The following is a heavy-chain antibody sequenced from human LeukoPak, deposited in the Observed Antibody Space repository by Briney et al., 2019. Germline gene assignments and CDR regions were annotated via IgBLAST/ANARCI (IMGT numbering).Heavy chain of an antibody. CDR1: GYTFTSYD. Sequence: ASVKVSCKASGYTFTSYDINWVRQATGQGPEWMGWMNPNSGNTGYAQKFQGRVTMTRNTSISTAYMELSSLRSEDTAVYYCARGPPLYSSSSYYYYGMDVWGQGTTVTVSS. CDR3: ARGPPLYSSSSYYYYGMDV. D-gene: IGHD6-6*01. J-gene: IGHJ6*02. CDR2: MNPNSGNT. V-gene: IGHV1-8*01.